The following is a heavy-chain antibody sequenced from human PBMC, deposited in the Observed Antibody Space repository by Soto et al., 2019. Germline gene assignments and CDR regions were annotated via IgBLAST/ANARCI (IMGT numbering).Heavy chain of an antibody. V-gene: IGHV1-18*01. D-gene: IGHD3-22*01. Sequence: ASVKVSCKASGYTFTSYGISWVRQAPGQGLEWMGWISAYNGNTNYAQKLQGRVTMTTDTSTSTAYMELRSLRSDDTAVYYCAREGWDYYDSSGYYDYWGQGTLVTVSS. CDR3: AREGWDYYDSSGYYDY. CDR2: ISAYNGNT. J-gene: IGHJ4*02. CDR1: GYTFTSYG.